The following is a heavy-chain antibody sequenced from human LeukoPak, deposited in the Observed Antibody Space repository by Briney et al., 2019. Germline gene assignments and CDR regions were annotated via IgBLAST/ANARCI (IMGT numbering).Heavy chain of an antibody. Sequence: PSETLSLTCIVSGGSISSNYWSWIRQPPGKGLEWIGYIYHSGSTYYNPSLKSRVTISVDRSKNQFSLKLSSVTAADTAVYYCARESPTGSNYYYYYYMDVWGKGTTVTVSS. CDR3: ARESPTGSNYYYYYYMDV. CDR1: GGSISSNY. D-gene: IGHD4-23*01. J-gene: IGHJ6*03. V-gene: IGHV4-59*12. CDR2: IYHSGST.